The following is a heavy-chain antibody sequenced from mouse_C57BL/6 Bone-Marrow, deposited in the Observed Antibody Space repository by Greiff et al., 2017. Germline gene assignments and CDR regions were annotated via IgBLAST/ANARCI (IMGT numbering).Heavy chain of an antibody. CDR2: LDPSDSYT. CDR3: ARSNYYGSSLLYWYFDV. CDR1: GYTFTSYW. D-gene: IGHD1-1*01. V-gene: IGHV1-69*01. J-gene: IGHJ1*03. Sequence: VQLQQSGAELVMPGASVKLSCKASGYTFTSYWMHWVKQRPGPGLEWIGELDPSDSYTNSNQQFKGKSTLTVDKSSSTAYMQLRSLTSEDSAVYYCARSNYYGSSLLYWYFDVWGTGTTVTVSS.